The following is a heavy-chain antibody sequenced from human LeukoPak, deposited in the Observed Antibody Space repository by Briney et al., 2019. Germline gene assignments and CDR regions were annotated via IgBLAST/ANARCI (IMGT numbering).Heavy chain of an antibody. D-gene: IGHD1-26*01. V-gene: IGHV3-30*18. J-gene: IGHJ4*02. Sequence: GGSLRLSCAASGFTFSSYGMHWVRQAPGKGLEWVAVISYDGSNKYYADSVKGRFTISRDNSKNTLYLQMNSLRAEDTAVYYCAKDQIGWEWELLIGSFDYWGQGTLVTVSS. CDR1: GFTFSSYG. CDR2: ISYDGSNK. CDR3: AKDQIGWEWELLIGSFDY.